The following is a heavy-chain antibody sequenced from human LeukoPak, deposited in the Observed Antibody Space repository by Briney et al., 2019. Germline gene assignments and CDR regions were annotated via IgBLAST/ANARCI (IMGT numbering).Heavy chain of an antibody. CDR2: INWNGGST. J-gene: IGHJ4*02. V-gene: IGHV3-20*04. D-gene: IGHD3-22*01. CDR3: ARATLYYYDSSGSPGAYFDY. Sequence: GGSPRLSCAASGFTFDDYGMSWVRQAPGKGLEWVSGINWNGGSTGYADSVKGRFTISRDNAKNSLYLQMNSLRAEDTALYYCARATLYYYDSSGSPGAYFDYWGQGTLVTVSS. CDR1: GFTFDDYG.